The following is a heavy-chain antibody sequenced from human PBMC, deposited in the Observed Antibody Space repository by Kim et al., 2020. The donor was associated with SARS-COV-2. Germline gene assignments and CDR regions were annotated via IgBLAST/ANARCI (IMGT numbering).Heavy chain of an antibody. V-gene: IGHV3-74*01. D-gene: IGHD3-10*01. CDR3: ARGGRYYYGSGSYYFHDY. J-gene: IGHJ4*02. Sequence: GGSLRLSCAASGFTFSSYWMHWVRQAPGKGLVWVSRINSDGSSTSYADSVKGRFTISRDNAKNTLYLQMNSLRAEDTAVYYCARGGRYYYGSGSYYFHDYWGQGTLVTVSS. CDR2: INSDGSST. CDR1: GFTFSSYW.